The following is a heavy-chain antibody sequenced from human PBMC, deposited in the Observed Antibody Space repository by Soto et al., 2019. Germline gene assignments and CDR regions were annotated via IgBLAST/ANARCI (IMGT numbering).Heavy chain of an antibody. Sequence: SATLSLTCTVSGGSITSYYWTWLRQPPGKGLEWIGYIYYSGTTNYNPSLKSRATVSVDTSKTQFSLRLSSVTPADTAVYYCARGPILVTSGGVAEALNCSDPWGRETLVTVSS. CDR2: IYYSGTT. V-gene: IGHV4-59*01. CDR1: GGSITSYY. CDR3: ARGPILVTSGGVAEALNCSDP. J-gene: IGHJ5*02. D-gene: IGHD3-16*01.